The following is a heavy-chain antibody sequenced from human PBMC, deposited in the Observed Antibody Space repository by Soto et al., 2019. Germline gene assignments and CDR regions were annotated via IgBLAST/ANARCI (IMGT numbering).Heavy chain of an antibody. J-gene: IGHJ6*03. D-gene: IGHD6-13*01. CDR1: GFTVSSNY. CDR2: IYSGGST. Sequence: GGSLRLSCAASGFTVSSNYMSWVRQAPGKGLEWVSVIYSGGSTYYADSVKGRFTISRDNSKNTLYLQMNSLRAEDTAVYYCARPIAAERSDYYMDVWGKGTTVTVSS. CDR3: ARPIAAERSDYYMDV. V-gene: IGHV3-66*02.